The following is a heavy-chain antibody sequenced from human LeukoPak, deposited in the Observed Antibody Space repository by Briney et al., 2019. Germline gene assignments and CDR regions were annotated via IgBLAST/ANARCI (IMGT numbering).Heavy chain of an antibody. D-gene: IGHD3-9*01. CDR1: AFTFSDYY. V-gene: IGHV3-11*01. CDR2: ISPSGSTR. Sequence: GGSLRLSCAASAFTFSDYYMSWIRQAPGKGLEWVSYISPSGSTRDYTDSVKDRFTISRDNAKNSLYLQVSSLRVEDTAVYYCARVFDWFGYRRLGVWGQGTTVTVSS. J-gene: IGHJ6*02. CDR3: ARVFDWFGYRRLGV.